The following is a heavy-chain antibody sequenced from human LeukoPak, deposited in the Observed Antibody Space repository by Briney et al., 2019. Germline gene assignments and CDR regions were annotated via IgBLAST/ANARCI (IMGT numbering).Heavy chain of an antibody. CDR2: ISAYNGNT. CDR3: ARASLDSSGYYRYYYYYMDV. CDR1: GYTFTSYD. Sequence: ASVKVSCKASGYTFTSYDINWVRQAPGQGLEWMGWISAYNGNTNYAQKLQGRVTMTTDTSTSTAYMELRSLRSDDTAVYYCARASLDSSGYYRYYYYYMDVWGKGTTVTVSS. J-gene: IGHJ6*03. D-gene: IGHD3-22*01. V-gene: IGHV1-18*01.